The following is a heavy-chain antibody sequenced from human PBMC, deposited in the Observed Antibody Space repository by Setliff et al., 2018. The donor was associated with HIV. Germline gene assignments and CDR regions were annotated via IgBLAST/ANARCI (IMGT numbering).Heavy chain of an antibody. J-gene: IGHJ4*02. CDR1: GFPFSSYE. V-gene: IGHV3-48*03. Sequence: GGSLRLSCAASGFPFSSYEMNWVRQAPGKGLEWLCYISSSGTTTYYGDSVKGRFTISRDNAKNSVHLQMNSLRVEDTAVYFCAAQGVLWGQGTQVTVSS. CDR2: ISSSGTTT. CDR3: AAQGVL.